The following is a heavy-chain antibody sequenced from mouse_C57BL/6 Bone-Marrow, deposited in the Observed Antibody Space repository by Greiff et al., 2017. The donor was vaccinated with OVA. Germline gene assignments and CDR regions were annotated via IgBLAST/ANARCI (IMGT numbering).Heavy chain of an antibody. V-gene: IGHV5-17*01. J-gene: IGHJ1*03. CDR1: GFTFSDYG. CDR2: ISSGSSTI. Sequence: EVQLVESGGGLVKPGGSLKLSCAASGFTFSDYGMHWVRQAPEKGLEWVAYISSGSSTIYYADTVKGRFTISRDHAKNTLFLQMTSLRSEDTAMYYCAVITTVVAPLDVWGTGTTVTVSS. D-gene: IGHD1-1*01. CDR3: AVITTVVAPLDV.